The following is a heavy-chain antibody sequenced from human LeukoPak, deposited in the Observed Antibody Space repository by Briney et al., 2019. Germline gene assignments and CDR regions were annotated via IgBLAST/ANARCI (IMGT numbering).Heavy chain of an antibody. D-gene: IGHD3-22*01. Sequence: GSLRLSCAASGFTVSSYAMSWVRQAPGKGLEWVSAIIGSGGSTYYADSVKGRFTISRDNSKNTLYLQMNSLRAEDTAVYYCAKRDSSGYSIYFDYWGQGTLVTVSS. J-gene: IGHJ4*02. CDR3: AKRDSSGYSIYFDY. V-gene: IGHV3-23*01. CDR1: GFTVSSYA. CDR2: IIGSGGST.